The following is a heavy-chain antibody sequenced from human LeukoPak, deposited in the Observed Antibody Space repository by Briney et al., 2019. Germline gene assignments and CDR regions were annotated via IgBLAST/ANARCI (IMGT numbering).Heavy chain of an antibody. D-gene: IGHD5-18*01. Sequence: PVKVSCKASGFIFISYGISWVRQAPGQGLEWMGGIIPIFGTANYAQKFQGRVTITADESTSTAYMELSSLRSEDTAVYYCAREGYSYAFAYWGQGTLVTVSS. CDR3: AREGYSYAFAY. CDR2: IIPIFGTA. CDR1: GFIFISYG. J-gene: IGHJ4*02. V-gene: IGHV1-69*13.